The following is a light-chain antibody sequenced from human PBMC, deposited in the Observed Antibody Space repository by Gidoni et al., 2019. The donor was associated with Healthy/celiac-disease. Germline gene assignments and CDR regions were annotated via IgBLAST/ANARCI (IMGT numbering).Light chain of an antibody. CDR3: QQYGSSPRIT. Sequence: EIVFPQSPGTLSLSPGERATLSCRASQSVSSSYLAWYQQKPGQAPRLLIYGASSRATGIPDRFSGSGSGTDFTLTISRLEPEDFAVYYCQQYGSSPRITFGGGTKVEIK. V-gene: IGKV3-20*01. CDR2: GAS. J-gene: IGKJ4*01. CDR1: QSVSSSY.